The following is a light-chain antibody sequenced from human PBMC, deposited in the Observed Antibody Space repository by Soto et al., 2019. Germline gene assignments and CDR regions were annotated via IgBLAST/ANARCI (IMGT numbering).Light chain of an antibody. Sequence: SYELTQPPSVSVYPGQTASITCSGDKLGDKFACWYQQKPGQSPVLVIYQDTKRPSGIPERFSGSNSGNTATLTISGTQAMDEADYYCQAWDSSTAPFGGGTKLTVL. J-gene: IGLJ2*01. V-gene: IGLV3-1*01. CDR2: QDT. CDR3: QAWDSSTAP. CDR1: KLGDKF.